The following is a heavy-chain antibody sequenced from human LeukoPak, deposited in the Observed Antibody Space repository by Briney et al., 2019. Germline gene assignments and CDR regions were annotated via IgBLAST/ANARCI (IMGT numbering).Heavy chain of an antibody. J-gene: IGHJ4*02. Sequence: SETLSLTCAVYGGSFSGCYWSWIRQPPGKGLEWIGEINHSGSTNYNPSLKSRVTISVDTSKNQFSLKLSSVTAADTAVYYCARDLRARWLPSEYYFDYWGQGTLVTVSS. D-gene: IGHD5-24*01. CDR1: GGSFSGCY. V-gene: IGHV4-34*01. CDR3: ARDLRARWLPSEYYFDY. CDR2: INHSGST.